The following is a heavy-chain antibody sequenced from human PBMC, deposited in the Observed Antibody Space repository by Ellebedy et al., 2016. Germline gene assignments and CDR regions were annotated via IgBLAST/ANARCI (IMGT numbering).Heavy chain of an antibody. J-gene: IGHJ4*02. V-gene: IGHV3-74*01. Sequence: GESLKISXAASGFTFSNAWMSWVRQAPGKGLVWVSRINSDGSSTSYADSVKGRFTISRDNAKNTLYLQMNSLRAEDTAVYYCATLWFGEPPGGPWYFDYWGQGTLVTVSS. CDR3: ATLWFGEPPGGPWYFDY. CDR1: GFTFSNAW. D-gene: IGHD3-10*01. CDR2: INSDGSST.